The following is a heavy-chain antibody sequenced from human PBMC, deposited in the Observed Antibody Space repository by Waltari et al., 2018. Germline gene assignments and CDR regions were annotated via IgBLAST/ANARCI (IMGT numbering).Heavy chain of an antibody. CDR1: GYSISSGYY. Sequence: QVQLQESGPGLVKPSETLSLTCAVSGYSISSGYYWGWIRQPPGKGLEWIGSINHSGSTSYNPSLKSRVTISVDTSKNQFSLKLSSVTAADTAVYYCASYYDYGDYGFAFDIWGQGTMVTVSS. D-gene: IGHD4-17*01. CDR2: INHSGST. V-gene: IGHV4-38-2*01. J-gene: IGHJ3*02. CDR3: ASYYDYGDYGFAFDI.